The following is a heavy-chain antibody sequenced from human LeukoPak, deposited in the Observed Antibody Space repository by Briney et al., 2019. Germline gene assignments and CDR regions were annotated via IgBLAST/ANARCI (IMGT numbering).Heavy chain of an antibody. CDR3: GRDPNGDYVGAFSFQR. Sequence: GGSLRLSCAASGFTFNNYAMVWVRQGAGKGLEWVSAVRGSADGKYYADSVKGRFTISRDNSKNMLYLQMNSLRDDDTAVYYCGRDPNGDYVGAFSFQRWGQGTLVTVSS. D-gene: IGHD4-17*01. V-gene: IGHV3-23*01. CDR2: VRGSADGK. J-gene: IGHJ1*01. CDR1: GFTFNNYA.